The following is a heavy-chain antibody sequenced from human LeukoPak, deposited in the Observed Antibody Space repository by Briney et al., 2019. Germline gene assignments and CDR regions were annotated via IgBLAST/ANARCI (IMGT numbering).Heavy chain of an antibody. CDR1: GFTFDDYG. J-gene: IGHJ6*03. V-gene: IGHV3-20*04. Sequence: GGSPRLSCAASGFTFDDYGMSWVRQAPGKGLEWVSGINWNGGSTGYADSVKGRITISRDNAKNSLYLQMNSLRAEDTALYYCARAIYYSNLWYYYYYMDVWGKGTTVTVSS. D-gene: IGHD4-11*01. CDR2: INWNGGST. CDR3: ARAIYYSNLWYYYYYMDV.